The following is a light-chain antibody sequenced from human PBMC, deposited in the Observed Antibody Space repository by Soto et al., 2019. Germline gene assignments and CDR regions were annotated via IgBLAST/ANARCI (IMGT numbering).Light chain of an antibody. V-gene: IGKV3-20*01. CDR2: GAS. J-gene: IGKJ1*01. CDR1: QSVSSSY. Sequence: TLSCRASQSVSSSYLAWYQQKPGQAPRLLIYGASSRATGIPDRFSGSGSGTDFTLTISRLEPEDFAVYYCQQYGSSPRTLGQGTKVDIK. CDR3: QQYGSSPRT.